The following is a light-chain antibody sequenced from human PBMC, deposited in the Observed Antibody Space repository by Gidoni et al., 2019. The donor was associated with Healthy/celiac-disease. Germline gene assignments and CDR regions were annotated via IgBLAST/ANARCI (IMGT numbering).Light chain of an antibody. V-gene: IGKV3-11*01. Sequence: IVLTQSPATLSLSPGERATLSCRASQSVSSYLAWYQQKPGQAPRLLIYDASNRATGIQARSSGSGSGTDFTLTISSLEPEDFAVYYCQQRSNWPTFGQGTRLEIK. CDR2: DAS. J-gene: IGKJ5*01. CDR1: QSVSSY. CDR3: QQRSNWPT.